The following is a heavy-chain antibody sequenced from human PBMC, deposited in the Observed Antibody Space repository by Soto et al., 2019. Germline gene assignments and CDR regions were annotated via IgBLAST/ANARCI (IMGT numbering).Heavy chain of an antibody. CDR3: ARAAAGTSALYSYFYYMDV. Sequence: GGSLRLSCAASGFTFGDYYMSWIRQAPGKGLEWVSFISSRTSPIYYADSVKGRFTISRDNAKSALYLQMNSLRAEDTAVYYCARAAAGTSALYSYFYYMDVWGKGTTVTVSS. D-gene: IGHD6-13*01. J-gene: IGHJ6*03. V-gene: IGHV3-11*01. CDR2: ISSRTSPI. CDR1: GFTFGDYY.